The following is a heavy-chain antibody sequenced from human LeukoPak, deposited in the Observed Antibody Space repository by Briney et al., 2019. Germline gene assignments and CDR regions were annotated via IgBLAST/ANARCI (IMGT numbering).Heavy chain of an antibody. Sequence: GGSLRLSCAASGFTFSSYAMHWVRQAPGKGLEYVSAISSNGGSTYYANSVKGRFTISRDNSKNTLYLQMNSLRAEDTAVYYCARIRSDYYGMDVWGQGTTVTVSS. CDR1: GFTFSSYA. CDR3: ARIRSDYYGMDV. CDR2: ISSNGGST. V-gene: IGHV3-64*01. J-gene: IGHJ6*02.